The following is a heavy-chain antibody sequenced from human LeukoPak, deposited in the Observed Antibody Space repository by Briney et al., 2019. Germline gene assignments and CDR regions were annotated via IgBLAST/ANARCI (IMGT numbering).Heavy chain of an antibody. V-gene: IGHV1-46*01. D-gene: IGHD3-16*01. CDR3: ARRKGGSYVDY. Sequence: ASVKVSCKASGYTFTTYYIHWVRQAPGQGLEWMGVINPTGGSTTYAQKFQGRVTMTRDTSTSTVYMELSSLISEDTATYYCARRKGGSYVDYWGQGTLVTVSS. J-gene: IGHJ4*02. CDR2: INPTGGST. CDR1: GYTFTTYY.